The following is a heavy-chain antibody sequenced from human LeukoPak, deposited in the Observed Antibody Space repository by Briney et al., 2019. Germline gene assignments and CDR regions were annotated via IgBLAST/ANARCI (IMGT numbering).Heavy chain of an antibody. Sequence: PGGSLRLSCAASGFTFSSYAMSWVRQAPGKGLEWVSAISGSGGSTYYADPVKGRFTISRDNSKNTLYLQMNSLRAEDTAVYYCAKGIVGATRKINFFDYWGQGTLVTVSS. CDR1: GFTFSSYA. CDR3: AKGIVGATRKINFFDY. J-gene: IGHJ4*02. CDR2: ISGSGGST. D-gene: IGHD1-26*01. V-gene: IGHV3-23*01.